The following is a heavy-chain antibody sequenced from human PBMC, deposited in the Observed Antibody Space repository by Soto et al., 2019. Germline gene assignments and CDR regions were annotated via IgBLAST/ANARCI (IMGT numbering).Heavy chain of an antibody. CDR2: INPNSGGT. Sequence: QVQLVQSGAEVKKPGASVKVSCKASGYTFTGYYMHWVRQAPGQGLEWMGWINPNSGGTNYAQKFQGWVTMTRDTSISTAYMELSRLRSDDTAVYYCARTAISGYYQNNWFDPWGQGTLVTVSS. CDR1: GYTFTGYY. J-gene: IGHJ5*02. V-gene: IGHV1-2*04. D-gene: IGHD3-22*01. CDR3: ARTAISGYYQNNWFDP.